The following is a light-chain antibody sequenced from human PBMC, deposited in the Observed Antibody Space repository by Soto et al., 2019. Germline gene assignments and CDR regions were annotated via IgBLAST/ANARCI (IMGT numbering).Light chain of an antibody. CDR3: QQYGSA. Sequence: EIVLTQSPGTLSLSPGERDTLSCWASQSVSTSYLAWYQQKPGQAPRLLIYGASSRATGTPDRFSGSGSGTDFTLTISRLEPEDFAVYYCQQYGSAFGQGTKVDIK. CDR2: GAS. CDR1: QSVSTSY. V-gene: IGKV3-20*01. J-gene: IGKJ1*01.